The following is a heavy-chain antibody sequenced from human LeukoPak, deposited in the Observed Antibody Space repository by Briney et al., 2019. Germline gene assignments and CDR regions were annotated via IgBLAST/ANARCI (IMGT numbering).Heavy chain of an antibody. CDR3: TATPYDILTGYQKTYFDY. CDR2: INPNSGGT. J-gene: IGHJ4*02. D-gene: IGHD3-9*01. CDR1: RHTSTGYY. Sequence: DNVLLSSSRHTSTGYYVHRVPHASGLRLEGMVLINPNSGGTNYAQKFQGRVTMTRDTSISTAYMELSRLRSDDTAVYYCTATPYDILTGYQKTYFDYWGQGTLVTVSS. V-gene: IGHV1-2*06.